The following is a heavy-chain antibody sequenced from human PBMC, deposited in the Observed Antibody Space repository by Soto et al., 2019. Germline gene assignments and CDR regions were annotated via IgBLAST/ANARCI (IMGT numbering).Heavy chain of an antibody. V-gene: IGHV3-23*01. CDR1: GFSFSNFA. J-gene: IGHJ4*02. CDR2: ISHTGNTI. CDR3: VKDQGSRWYFEY. Sequence: PGGSLRLSCAASGFSFSNFAMGLFLQAPGKGLEWVSSISHTGNTIYYADSVKGRVTISRDNSKNTVYLQMNSQRAEYTALYYCVKDQGSRWYFEYWGQGTQVPVSS. D-gene: IGHD6-19*01.